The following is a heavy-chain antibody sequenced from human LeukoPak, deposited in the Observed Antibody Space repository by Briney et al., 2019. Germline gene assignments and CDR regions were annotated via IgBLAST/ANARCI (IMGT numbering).Heavy chain of an antibody. D-gene: IGHD3-10*01. CDR2: IYYSGST. CDR3: ARHYYGSGSYYDY. CDR1: GGSISSYY. V-gene: IGHV4-59*01. J-gene: IGHJ4*02. Sequence: SETLSLTCTVSGGSISSYYWSWIRQPPGKGLEWIGYIYYSGSTNYNPSLKSRVTISVDTSKNQFSLKLSSVTAADTAVYYCARHYYGSGSYYDYWGQGTLVTVSS.